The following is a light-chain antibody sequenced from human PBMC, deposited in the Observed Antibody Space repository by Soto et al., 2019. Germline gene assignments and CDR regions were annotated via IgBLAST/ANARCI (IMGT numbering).Light chain of an antibody. V-gene: IGKV2-28*01. Sequence: DIVMTQSPLSPPVTPGEPASISCRSSQSLLHSNGYNYLDWYLQKPGQSPQLLIYLGSNRASGVPDRFSGSGSGTDFTLKISRVEAEDGGVYYCMQALQTPWTFGQGTKVEIK. CDR3: MQALQTPWT. CDR2: LGS. CDR1: QSLLHSNGYNY. J-gene: IGKJ1*01.